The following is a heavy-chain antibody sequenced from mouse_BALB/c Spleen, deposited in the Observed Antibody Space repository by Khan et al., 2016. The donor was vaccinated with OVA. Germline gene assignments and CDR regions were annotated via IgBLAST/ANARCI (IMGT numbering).Heavy chain of an antibody. J-gene: IGHJ4*01. CDR1: GYSITSDYA. V-gene: IGHV3-2*02. D-gene: IGHD2-3*01. CDR3: ARDGSRYNYAMDY. CDR2: ISSSGST. Sequence: EVQLVESGPGLVKPSQSLSLTCTVTGYSITSDYAWNLIRQFPGNKLEWMGNISSSGSTNYNPALKSRISITRDTSKNQIFLQLNSVTTEDTATYYCARDGSRYNYAMDYWGQGTSVTVSS.